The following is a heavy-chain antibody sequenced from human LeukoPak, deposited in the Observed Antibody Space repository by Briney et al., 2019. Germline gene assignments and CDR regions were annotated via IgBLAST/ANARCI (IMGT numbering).Heavy chain of an antibody. CDR3: ARSNFWSGKRSYGMDV. Sequence: SETLSLTCAVYGGSFSGYYWSWIRQPPGKGLEWVGEINHSGSTNYNPSLKSRVTISVDTSKNQFSLKLSSVTAADTAVYYCARSNFWSGKRSYGMDVWGQGTTVTVSS. V-gene: IGHV4-34*01. CDR1: GGSFSGYY. CDR2: INHSGST. D-gene: IGHD3-3*01. J-gene: IGHJ6*02.